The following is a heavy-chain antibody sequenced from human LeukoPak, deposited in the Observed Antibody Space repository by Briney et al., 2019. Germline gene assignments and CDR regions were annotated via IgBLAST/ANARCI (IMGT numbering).Heavy chain of an antibody. CDR1: GFTFSSYG. Sequence: GGSLRLSCAASGFTFSSYGMHWVRQAPGKGLEWVAVIWYDGSNKYYADSVKGRFTISRDNSKNTLYPQMNSLRAEDTAVYYCARIKYYDSSGDAFDIWGQGTMVTVSS. CDR2: IWYDGSNK. D-gene: IGHD3-22*01. V-gene: IGHV3-33*01. CDR3: ARIKYYDSSGDAFDI. J-gene: IGHJ3*02.